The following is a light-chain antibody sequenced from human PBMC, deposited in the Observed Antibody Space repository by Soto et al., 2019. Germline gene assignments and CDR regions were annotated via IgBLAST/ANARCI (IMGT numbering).Light chain of an antibody. CDR3: SSYTTNTVI. CDR1: SNDVGDYNY. Sequence: QSALAQPASVSGSPGQSITISCTGTSNDVGDYNYVSWYQQSPGKAPKLMISEVSNRPSGVSTRFSGSKSGNTASLTISGLQAEDEADYYCSSYTTNTVIFGGGTQLTVL. CDR2: EVS. J-gene: IGLJ2*01. V-gene: IGLV2-14*01.